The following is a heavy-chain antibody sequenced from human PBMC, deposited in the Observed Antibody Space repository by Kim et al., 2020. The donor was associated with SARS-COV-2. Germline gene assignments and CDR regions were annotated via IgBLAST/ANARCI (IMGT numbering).Heavy chain of an antibody. V-gene: IGHV4-59*01. J-gene: IGHJ4*02. Sequence: SETLSLTCTVSGGSISSYYWSWIRQPPGKGLEWIGYIYYSGSTNYNPSLKSRVTISVDTSKNQFSLKLSSVTAADTAVYYCARDLTYPYGSGLDYWGQGTLVTVSS. CDR2: IYYSGST. CDR3: ARDLTYPYGSGLDY. CDR1: GGSISSYY. D-gene: IGHD3-10*01.